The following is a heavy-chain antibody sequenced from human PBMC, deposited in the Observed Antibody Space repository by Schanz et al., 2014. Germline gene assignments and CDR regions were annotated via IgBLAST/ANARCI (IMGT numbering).Heavy chain of an antibody. CDR3: ARFRHSGPRCGRHGAS. V-gene: IGHV3-66*01. CDR2: TYSGIGA. D-gene: IGHD2-8*01. Sequence: EGQLAESGGGLVQPGGCLRLSCAVHGLTVSSSHMSWVRQAPGKGLEWVSVTYSGIGAYYTDSVKDRFTVSRDNSKNTVYLHMFTPRADDTSGNSCARFRHSGPRCGRHGASWGQGVLVTVSS. CDR1: GLTVSSSH. J-gene: IGHJ5*02.